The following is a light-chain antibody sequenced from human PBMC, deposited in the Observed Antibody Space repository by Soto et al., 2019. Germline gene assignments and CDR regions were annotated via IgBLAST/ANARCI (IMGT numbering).Light chain of an antibody. V-gene: IGKV3-20*01. J-gene: IGKJ1*01. CDR3: QHYGSSPWT. Sequence: EIVLTQSPGTLSLYPGEGATLSCRASQSVSSSYLAWYQQKPGQAPRLLIYGESSRATGIPDRFSGSGSGTDFTLTISRLEPEDFAVYYCQHYGSSPWTFGQGTKVDIK. CDR1: QSVSSSY. CDR2: GES.